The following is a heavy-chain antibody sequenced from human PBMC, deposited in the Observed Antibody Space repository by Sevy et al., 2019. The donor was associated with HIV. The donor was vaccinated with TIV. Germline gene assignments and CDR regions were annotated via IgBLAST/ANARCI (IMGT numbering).Heavy chain of an antibody. Sequence: SGPTLVKPTQTLTLTCTFSGFSLSTSGVGVGWIRQPPGKALEWLALIYWDDDKRYSPSLKSRLTITKDTSKNQVVLTMTNMDPVDTATYYGATSNGRYTAMVLFDYWGQGTLVTVSS. CDR1: GFSLSTSGVG. D-gene: IGHD5-18*01. CDR2: IYWDDDK. CDR3: ATSNGRYTAMVLFDY. V-gene: IGHV2-5*02. J-gene: IGHJ4*02.